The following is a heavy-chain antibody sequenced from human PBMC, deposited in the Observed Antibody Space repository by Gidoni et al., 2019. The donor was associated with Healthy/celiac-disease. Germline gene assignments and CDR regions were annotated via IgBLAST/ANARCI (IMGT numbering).Heavy chain of an antibody. CDR2: IRGSGGST. CDR1: GLPFSSDA. J-gene: IGHJ2*01. V-gene: IGHV3-23*01. CDR3: AKVAAPRVYDSSGWYFDL. Sequence: EVQLLESGGGLVQPGVSLSLSCAAYGLPFSSDALSGVRQAPGKGLEWVSAIRGSGGSTYYADSVKGRFTISRDNSKNTLYLQMNSLRAEDTAVYYCAKVAAPRVYDSSGWYFDLWGRGTLVTVSS. D-gene: IGHD3-22*01.